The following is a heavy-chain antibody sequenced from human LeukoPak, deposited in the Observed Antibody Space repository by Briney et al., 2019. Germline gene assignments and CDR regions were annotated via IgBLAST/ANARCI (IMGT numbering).Heavy chain of an antibody. J-gene: IGHJ3*02. D-gene: IGHD3-16*01. V-gene: IGHV3-11*01. CDR2: ISSSGSTI. CDR3: ASPFGGVNNAFDI. Sequence: PGGSLRLSCAASGFTFSDYYMSWIRQAPGKGLEWVSYISSSGSTIYYADSVKGRFTISRDNAKNSLYLQMNSVRAEDTAVYYCASPFGGVNNAFDIWGQGTMVTVSS. CDR1: GFTFSDYY.